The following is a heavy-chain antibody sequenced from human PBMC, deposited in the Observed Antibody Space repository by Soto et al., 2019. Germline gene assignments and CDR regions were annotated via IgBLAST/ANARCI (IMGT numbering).Heavy chain of an antibody. Sequence: QVQLVQSGAEVKKPGASVKVSCKASGDTFTDSYIHWVRQAPGQGLEWMGTVNPSGGHTTYAQHFLGRMTMTRDTSNSTLYMELTSLTSEDTAVYYCARGGHVVVVTAALDYWGQGTLVTVSS. CDR2: VNPSGGHT. CDR3: ARGGHVVVVTAALDY. CDR1: GDTFTDSY. V-gene: IGHV1-46*01. J-gene: IGHJ4*02. D-gene: IGHD2-21*02.